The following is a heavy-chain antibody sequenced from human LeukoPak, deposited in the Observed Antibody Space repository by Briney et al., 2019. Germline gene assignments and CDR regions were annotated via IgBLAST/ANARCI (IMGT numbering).Heavy chain of an antibody. V-gene: IGHV4-30-2*01. CDR1: GGSISSNSYY. D-gene: IGHD5-12*01. Sequence: SETLSLTCTVSGGSISSNSYYWGWIRQPPGKGLEWIGYIYHSGSTYYNPSLKSRVTISVDRSKNQFSLKLSSVTAADTAVYYCARYSGYRHFDYWGQGTLVTVSS. J-gene: IGHJ4*02. CDR3: ARYSGYRHFDY. CDR2: IYHSGST.